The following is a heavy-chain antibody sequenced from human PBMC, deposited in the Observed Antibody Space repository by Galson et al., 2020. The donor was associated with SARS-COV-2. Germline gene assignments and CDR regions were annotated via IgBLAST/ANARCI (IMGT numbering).Heavy chain of an antibody. Sequence: SETLSLTCTVSGDSISRGDYWSWIRQHPGKGLEWIGNIHYSGDSYYNPSLKSRVTISLDTSKSQFSLKVTSVTAADTAMYYCARDKSAHGPFDSWGQGTLVTVSS. J-gene: IGHJ4*02. CDR2: IHYSGDS. D-gene: IGHD4-17*01. V-gene: IGHV4-31*03. CDR3: ARDKSAHGPFDS. CDR1: GDSISRGDY.